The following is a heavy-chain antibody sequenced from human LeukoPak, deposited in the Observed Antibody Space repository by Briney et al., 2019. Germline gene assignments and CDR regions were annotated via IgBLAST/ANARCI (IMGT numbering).Heavy chain of an antibody. CDR2: ISAYNGNT. CDR3: ARALGYDILTGYYDYYGMHV. CDR1: GYTFTSYG. D-gene: IGHD3-9*01. V-gene: IGHV1-18*01. J-gene: IGHJ6*02. Sequence: ASVKVSCKASGYTFTSYGISWVRQAPGQGLEWMGWISAYNGNTNYAQKLQGRVTMTTDTSTSTAYMELRSLRSDDTAVYYCARALGYDILTGYYDYYGMHVWGQGTTVTVSS.